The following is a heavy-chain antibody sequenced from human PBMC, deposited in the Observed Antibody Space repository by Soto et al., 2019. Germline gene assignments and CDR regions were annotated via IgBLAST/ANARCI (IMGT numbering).Heavy chain of an antibody. CDR1: SGSISSSNW. CDR3: ARSLVVPAAINSGGFWYFDL. Sequence: QVQLQESGPGLVKPSGTLSLTCAVSSGSISSSNWWSWVRQPPGKGLEWIGEIYHSGSTNYHPSLKIRVTISVDKSKNQFSLKLSSVTAADTAVYYCARSLVVPAAINSGGFWYFDLWGRGTLVTVSS. V-gene: IGHV4-4*02. CDR2: IYHSGST. D-gene: IGHD2-2*01. J-gene: IGHJ2*01.